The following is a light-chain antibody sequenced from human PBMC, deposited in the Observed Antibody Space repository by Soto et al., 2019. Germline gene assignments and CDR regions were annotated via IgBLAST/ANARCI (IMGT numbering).Light chain of an antibody. V-gene: IGKV1-6*01. Sequence: AIQMTQYPSSLSASVGDRVTITCRASQDIRKGLGWYQQKQGKAPKIVIYAASNLQSGVPSRFSGIGSGTDGTITISSLQKEDGTVYDGQQRSNWTITFGQGTRLEIK. J-gene: IGKJ5*01. CDR2: AAS. CDR3: QQRSNWTIT. CDR1: QDIRKG.